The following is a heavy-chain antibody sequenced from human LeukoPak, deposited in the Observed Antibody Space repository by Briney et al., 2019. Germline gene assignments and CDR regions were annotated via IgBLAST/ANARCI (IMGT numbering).Heavy chain of an antibody. D-gene: IGHD3-22*01. CDR3: AKDQEYAYYYDSSGYSN. V-gene: IGHV3-23*01. CDR1: GFTFSSYA. Sequence: GGSLRLSCAASGFTFSSYAMSWVRQAPGKGLEWVSAISGSGGSTYYADSVKGRFTISRDNSKNTLYLQMNSLRAEDTAVYYCAKDQEYAYYYDSSGYSNWGQGTLVTVSS. J-gene: IGHJ4*02. CDR2: ISGSGGST.